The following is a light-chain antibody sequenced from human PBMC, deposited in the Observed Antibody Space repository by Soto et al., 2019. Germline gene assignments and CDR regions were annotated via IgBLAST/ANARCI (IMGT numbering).Light chain of an antibody. Sequence: DIQMTQSPSTLSASVGDRVTITCRASQSISDWLAWYQQKPGKAPKLLIYKASSLESGVPSRFSGSGSGTEFTLSISRLQPDDFATYYCQQYNGTFGQGTKVEIK. J-gene: IGKJ1*01. CDR2: KAS. CDR1: QSISDW. V-gene: IGKV1-5*03. CDR3: QQYNGT.